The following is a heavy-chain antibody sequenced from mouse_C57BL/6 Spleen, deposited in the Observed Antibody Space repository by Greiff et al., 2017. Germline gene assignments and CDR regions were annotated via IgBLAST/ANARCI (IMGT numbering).Heavy chain of an antibody. CDR3: PSYGYGYFDY. J-gene: IGHJ2*01. CDR1: GYTFTDYE. V-gene: IGHV1-15*01. CDR2: IDPETGGT. Sequence: QVQLQQSGAELVRPGASVTLSCKASGYTFTDYEMHWVKQTPVHGLEWIGAIDPETGGTAYNQTFKGKAILTADKSSSTAYMALRSLTSEDSAVYYCPSYGYGYFDYWGQGTTLTVSS. D-gene: IGHD2-2*01.